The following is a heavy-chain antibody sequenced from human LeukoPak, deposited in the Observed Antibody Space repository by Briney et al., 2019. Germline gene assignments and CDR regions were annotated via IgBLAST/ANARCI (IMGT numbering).Heavy chain of an antibody. Sequence: SETLSLTCAVSGASVSGSNYYWGWIRQPPGKGLEWIGSIYHSGSTYYNPSLKSRVTISVDTSKNQFSLKLSSVTAADTAVYYCARGYYYDSSGLDYWGQGTLVTVSS. CDR3: ARGYYYDSSGLDY. CDR1: GASVSGSNYY. J-gene: IGHJ4*02. V-gene: IGHV4-39*07. D-gene: IGHD3-22*01. CDR2: IYHSGST.